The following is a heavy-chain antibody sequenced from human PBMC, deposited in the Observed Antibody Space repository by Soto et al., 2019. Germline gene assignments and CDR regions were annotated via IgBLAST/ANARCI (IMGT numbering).Heavy chain of an antibody. Sequence: VQLLESGGGLVQPGGSLRLSCAASGFIFRDYAMNWVRQAPGKGLEWVSDISGSGDSPSYADSVKGRFTISRDNSRDTLYLHMNSLRVHDTAVYYSGNKRRGRGRSVCEFWGQGDLVNVSS. CDR3: GNKRRGRGRSVCEF. CDR1: GFIFRDYA. J-gene: IGHJ1*01. CDR2: ISGSGDSP. V-gene: IGHV3-23*01.